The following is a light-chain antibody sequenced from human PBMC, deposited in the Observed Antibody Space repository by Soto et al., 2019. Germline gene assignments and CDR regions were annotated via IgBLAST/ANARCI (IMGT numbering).Light chain of an antibody. Sequence: QSVLIQPPSASGTPGQRISVSCSGSSSNTGGNAVKWYQQFPGTAPKLLIYSNNERPSGVPERFSGSKSGTSASLAISGLHSEDEADYYCATWDDSLNGVIFGGGTKLTVL. CDR1: SSNTGGNA. V-gene: IGLV1-44*01. CDR2: SNN. CDR3: ATWDDSLNGVI. J-gene: IGLJ2*01.